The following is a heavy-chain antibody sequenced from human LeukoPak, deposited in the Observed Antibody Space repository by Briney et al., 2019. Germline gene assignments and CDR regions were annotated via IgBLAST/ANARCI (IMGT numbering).Heavy chain of an antibody. CDR2: IKQDGSEK. V-gene: IGHV3-7*01. J-gene: IGHJ4*02. D-gene: IGHD1-14*01. CDR1: GFTFSNYW. CDR3: ARDAGAFDY. Sequence: PGGSLRLSCVASGFTFSNYWMAWVRQAPGKGLEWVAKIKQDGSEKYYMDSVKGRFTISRDSPRNSLYLQMNSLTAEDTAVYYCARDAGAFDYWGQGTLVTVSS.